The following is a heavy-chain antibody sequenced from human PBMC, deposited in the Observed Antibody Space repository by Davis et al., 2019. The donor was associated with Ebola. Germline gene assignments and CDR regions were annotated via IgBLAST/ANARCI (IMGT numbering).Heavy chain of an antibody. Sequence: AASVLVSCKASGFILTNYAIHWVRQAPGQRLEWMGWINAGNGNTKYSQKFQGRVTITRDTSASTAYMELSSLRSEDTAVYYCAADHRYCSGGSCSTYAFDIWGQGTMVTVSS. CDR2: INAGNGNT. V-gene: IGHV1-3*01. J-gene: IGHJ3*02. CDR1: GFILTNYA. CDR3: AADHRYCSGGSCSTYAFDI. D-gene: IGHD2-15*01.